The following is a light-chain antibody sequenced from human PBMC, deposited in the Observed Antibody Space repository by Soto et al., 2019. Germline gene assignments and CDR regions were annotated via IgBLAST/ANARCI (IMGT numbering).Light chain of an antibody. CDR2: EVD. CDR3: SSYTVINTAV. J-gene: IGLJ3*02. CDR1: TSDVGAYNY. Sequence: QSVLTQPASVSGSPGQSVSISCTGSTSDVGAYNYVAWYQHKPGKAPRLLIYEVDHRPSGISPRFSGSKSGNTASLTISGLQTADEADYYCSSYTVINTAVFGGGTKLTVL. V-gene: IGLV2-14*01.